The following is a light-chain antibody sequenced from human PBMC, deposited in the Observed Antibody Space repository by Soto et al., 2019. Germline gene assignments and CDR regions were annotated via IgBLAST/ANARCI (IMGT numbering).Light chain of an antibody. CDR1: SSDVGGYNY. CDR2: EVI. CDR3: SSYAGSNNFV. Sequence: QSALTQPPSASGSPGQSVTISCTGTSSDVGGYNYVSWYQQHPGKAPKLMIYEVIKRPSGVPDRFSGSKSGNTASLTVSGIQAEDEADYYCSSYAGSNNFVFGTGTKVTVL. V-gene: IGLV2-8*01. J-gene: IGLJ1*01.